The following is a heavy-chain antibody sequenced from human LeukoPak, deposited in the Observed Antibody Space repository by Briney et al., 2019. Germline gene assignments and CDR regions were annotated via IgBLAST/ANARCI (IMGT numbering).Heavy chain of an antibody. V-gene: IGHV4-39*01. Sequence: SETLSLTCTVSGGSISRSSYYWGWFRQPPGKGLEWIGSISYSGSTYYNPSLKSRISIAVATSKTQFSLKLGSVTAADTAVYYCARQCYGSGVLAPFDYWGQGTLVTVSS. CDR2: ISYSGST. D-gene: IGHD3-10*01. CDR1: GGSISRSSYY. CDR3: ARQCYGSGVLAPFDY. J-gene: IGHJ4*02.